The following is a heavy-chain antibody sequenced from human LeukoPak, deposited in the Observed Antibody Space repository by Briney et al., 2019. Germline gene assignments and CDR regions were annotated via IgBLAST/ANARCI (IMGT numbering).Heavy chain of an antibody. CDR1: GYTFTGYY. CDR3: ATQRNDYGDYFDY. Sequence: GASVKVSCKASGYTFTGYYMHWVRQAPGQGLEWMGRINPNSGGTNYAQKSQGRVTMTRDTSISTAYMELSSLRSDDTAVYYCATQRNDYGDYFDYWGQGTLVTVSS. J-gene: IGHJ4*02. CDR2: INPNSGGT. D-gene: IGHD4-17*01. V-gene: IGHV1-2*06.